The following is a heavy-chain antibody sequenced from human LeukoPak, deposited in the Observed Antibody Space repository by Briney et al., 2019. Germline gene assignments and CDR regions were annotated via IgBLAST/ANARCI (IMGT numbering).Heavy chain of an antibody. Sequence: GGSLRLSCAASGFTFASYGMHWVRQAPGKGLEWVAVMSYDGSDKVYADSVKGRFTISRDNSKNTLYLQMNSLRAEDTAVYYCARGGDYDILTGYSDFDYWGQGTLVTVSS. V-gene: IGHV3-30*03. D-gene: IGHD3-9*01. CDR3: ARGGDYDILTGYSDFDY. J-gene: IGHJ4*02. CDR1: GFTFASYG. CDR2: MSYDGSDK.